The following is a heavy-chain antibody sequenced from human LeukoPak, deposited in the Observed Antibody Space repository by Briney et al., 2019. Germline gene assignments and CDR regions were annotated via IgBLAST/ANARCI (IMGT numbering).Heavy chain of an antibody. V-gene: IGHV4-59*01. CDR1: GGSFSDYS. J-gene: IGHJ6*02. Sequence: SETLSLTCAVHGGSFSDYSWSWIRQPPGKGLEWIGYIYYSGSTNYNPSLKSRVTISVDTSKNQFSLKLSSVTAADTAVYYCARDRGSPYYYYGMDVWGQGTTVTVSS. CDR2: IYYSGST. CDR3: ARDRGSPYYYYGMDV.